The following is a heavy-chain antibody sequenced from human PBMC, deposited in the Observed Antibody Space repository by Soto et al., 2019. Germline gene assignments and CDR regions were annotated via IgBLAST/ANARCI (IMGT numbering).Heavy chain of an antibody. CDR1: GGSISSYY. D-gene: IGHD6-13*01. V-gene: IGHV4-4*07. J-gene: IGHJ6*02. Sequence: ETLSLTCTVSGGSISSYYWSWIGQPAGKGLEWIGRIYTSGSTNYNPSLKSRVTMSVDTSKNQFSLKLSSVTAADTAVYYCAREPRGRWGIVAAGVLYYYFYGMDVWGQGTTVTVSS. CDR3: AREPRGRWGIVAAGVLYYYFYGMDV. CDR2: IYTSGST.